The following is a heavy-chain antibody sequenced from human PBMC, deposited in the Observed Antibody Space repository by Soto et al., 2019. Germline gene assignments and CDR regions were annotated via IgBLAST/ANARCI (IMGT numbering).Heavy chain of an antibody. CDR1: GYTFTSYG. Sequence: QVQLVQSGAEVKKPGASVKVSCKASGYTFTSYGISWVRQAPGQGLEWMGWISAYNGNTNYEQKRQGRDTMTTDAYTSTAYMELRSRRSDDTAVYYCARVHPPNSYSGSYYLDYYHGMAVWVQGTTVTVSS. CDR3: ARVHPPNSYSGSYYLDYYHGMAV. V-gene: IGHV1-18*01. J-gene: IGHJ6*02. CDR2: ISAYNGNT. D-gene: IGHD1-26*01.